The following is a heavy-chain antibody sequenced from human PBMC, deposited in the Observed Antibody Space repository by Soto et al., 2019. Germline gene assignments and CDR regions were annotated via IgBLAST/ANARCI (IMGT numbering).Heavy chain of an antibody. J-gene: IGHJ5*02. V-gene: IGHV3-53*04. CDR1: GFTVSSNY. CDR2: IYSGGST. CDR3: AKAHGYNWIRSWFDP. Sequence: GGSLRLSCAASGFTVSSNYMSWVRQAPGKGLEWVSVIYSGGSTYYADSVKGRFTISRHNSKNTLYLQMNSQRAEDTAVDYCAKAHGYNWIRSWFDPWGQGTLVTVSS. D-gene: IGHD1-20*01.